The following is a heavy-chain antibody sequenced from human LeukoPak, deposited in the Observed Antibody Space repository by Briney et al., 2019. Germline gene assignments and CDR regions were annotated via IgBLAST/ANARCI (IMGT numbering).Heavy chain of an antibody. CDR1: GGTFSSYA. J-gene: IGHJ5*02. Sequence: GASVKVSCKASGGTFSSYAISWVRQPPGQGLEWMGGIIPIFGTTNYAQKFQGRVTITADESTSTAYMELSSLRSEDTAVYYCARGGPNGYTYAVRYYNWFDPWGQGTLVTVSS. CDR3: ARGGPNGYTYAVRYYNWFDP. CDR2: IIPIFGTT. D-gene: IGHD5-24*01. V-gene: IGHV1-69*01.